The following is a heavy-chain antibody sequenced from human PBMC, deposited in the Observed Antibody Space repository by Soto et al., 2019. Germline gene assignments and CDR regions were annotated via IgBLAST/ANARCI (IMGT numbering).Heavy chain of an antibody. Sequence: LRLSCAASGFTFSSYAMHWVRQAPGKGLEWVAVISYDGSNKYYADSVKGRFTISRDNSKNTLYLQMNSLRAEDTAVYYCARVLDAFDIWGQGTMVTVSS. V-gene: IGHV3-30-3*01. CDR3: ARVLDAFDI. D-gene: IGHD3-10*01. J-gene: IGHJ3*02. CDR2: ISYDGSNK. CDR1: GFTFSSYA.